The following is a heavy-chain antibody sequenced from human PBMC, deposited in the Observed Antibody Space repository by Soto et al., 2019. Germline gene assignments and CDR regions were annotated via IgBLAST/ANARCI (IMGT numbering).Heavy chain of an antibody. J-gene: IGHJ6*02. Sequence: GSMRLSWAASGFTFSIYDMHCVRQATGKGLEWVSAIGTAGDTYYPGSVKGRFTISRENAKNSLYLQMNSLRAGDTAVYYCARQVADHRVPYYYYGMDVWGQGTTVTVSS. V-gene: IGHV3-13*04. CDR1: GFTFSIYD. CDR3: ARQVADHRVPYYYYGMDV. D-gene: IGHD6-19*01. CDR2: IGTAGDT.